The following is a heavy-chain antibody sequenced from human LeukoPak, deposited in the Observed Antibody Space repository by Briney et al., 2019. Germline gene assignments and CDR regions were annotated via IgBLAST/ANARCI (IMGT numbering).Heavy chain of an antibody. CDR3: ARRRSSGWYSRLPPFDP. CDR2: INHSGST. CDR1: GGSFSGYY. Sequence: SETLSLTCAVHGGSFSGYYWSWIRQPPGKGLEWIGEINHSGSTNYNPSLKSRVTISVDTSKNQFSLKLSSVTAADTAVYYCARRRSSGWYSRLPPFDPWGQGTLVTVSS. D-gene: IGHD6-19*01. J-gene: IGHJ5*02. V-gene: IGHV4-34*01.